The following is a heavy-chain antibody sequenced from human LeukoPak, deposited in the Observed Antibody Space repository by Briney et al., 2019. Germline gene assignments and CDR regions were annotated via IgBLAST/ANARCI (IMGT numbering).Heavy chain of an antibody. J-gene: IGHJ6*03. Sequence: ASVKVSFKASGYTFSNYGISWVRQAPGQGLDWLGWITAYNGDTNYAQKFQGRVTMTTDTSTSTAYMELRSLRSDDTAVYYCARAHSGYDYPYHYYMDVWGRGTTVTVSS. V-gene: IGHV1-18*01. D-gene: IGHD5-12*01. CDR2: ITAYNGDT. CDR1: GYTFSNYG. CDR3: ARAHSGYDYPYHYYMDV.